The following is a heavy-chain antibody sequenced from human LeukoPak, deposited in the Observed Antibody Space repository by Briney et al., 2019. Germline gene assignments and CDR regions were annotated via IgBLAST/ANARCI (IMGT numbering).Heavy chain of an antibody. J-gene: IGHJ4*02. V-gene: IGHV3-48*03. CDR2: ISSSGSTI. CDR1: GFTFSSYE. Sequence: GGSLRLSCAASGFTFSSYEMNWVRQAPGKGLEWVSYISSSGSTIYYADSVKGRFTISRDNAKNSLYLQMNSLRAEDTAVYYCARDLAQYDSSGYSEFDYWGQGTLVTVSS. CDR3: ARDLAQYDSSGYSEFDY. D-gene: IGHD3-22*01.